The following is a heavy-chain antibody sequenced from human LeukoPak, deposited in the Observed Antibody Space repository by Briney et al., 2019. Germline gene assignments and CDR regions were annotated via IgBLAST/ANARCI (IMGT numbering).Heavy chain of an antibody. D-gene: IGHD5-12*01. CDR2: ISSSNSTI. J-gene: IGHJ4*02. CDR1: GFTFSSYS. Sequence: GGSLRLSCAASGFTFSSYSMNWVRQAPGKGLEWVSYISSSNSTIYYADSVKGRFTISRDNAKNSLYLQMNSLRAEDTAVYYCARKGYSGYGFDYWGQGTLVTVSS. V-gene: IGHV3-48*01. CDR3: ARKGYSGYGFDY.